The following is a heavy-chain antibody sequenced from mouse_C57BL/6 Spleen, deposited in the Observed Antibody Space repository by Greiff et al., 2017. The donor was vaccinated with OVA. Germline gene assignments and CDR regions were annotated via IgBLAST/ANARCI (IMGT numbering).Heavy chain of an antibody. J-gene: IGHJ2*01. D-gene: IGHD1-1*01. CDR3: ARVGTTEGY. V-gene: IGHV1-72*01. CDR2: IDPISGGT. CDR1: GYTFTSYW. Sequence: QVQLQQPGAELVKPGASVKLSCKASGYTFTSYWMHWVKQRPGRGLEWIGRIDPISGGTKYNEKFKSKATLTVDKPSSTAYMQLSSLTSEDAAVYYCARVGTTEGYWGQGTTLTVSS.